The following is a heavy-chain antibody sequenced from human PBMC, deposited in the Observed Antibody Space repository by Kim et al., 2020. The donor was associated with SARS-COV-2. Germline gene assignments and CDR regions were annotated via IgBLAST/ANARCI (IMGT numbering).Heavy chain of an antibody. D-gene: IGHD2-2*01. CDR3: AGTGSQLFDY. CDR2: ISSSSSYI. Sequence: GGSLRLSCAASGFTFSSYNMNWVRQAPGKGLEWVSSISSSSSYIYYADSVKGRFTISRDNAKNSLYLQMNSLRAEDTAVYYCAGTGSQLFDYWGQEPWSPSPQ. V-gene: IGHV3-21*01. CDR1: GFTFSSYN. J-gene: IGHJ4*01.